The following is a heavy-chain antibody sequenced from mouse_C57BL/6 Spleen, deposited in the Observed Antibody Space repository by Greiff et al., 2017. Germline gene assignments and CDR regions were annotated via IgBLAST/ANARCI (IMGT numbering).Heavy chain of an antibody. J-gene: IGHJ4*01. D-gene: IGHD2-5*01. V-gene: IGHV1-52*01. CDR2: IDPSDSET. Sequence: QVQLQQPGAELVRPGSSVKLSCKASGYTFTSYWMHWVKQRPIQGLEWIGNIDPSDSETHYNQKFKDKATLTVDKSSSTAYMQLSSLTSGDSSVYYCARQVHSNPAMDYWGQGTSVTVSS. CDR3: ARQVHSNPAMDY. CDR1: GYTFTSYW.